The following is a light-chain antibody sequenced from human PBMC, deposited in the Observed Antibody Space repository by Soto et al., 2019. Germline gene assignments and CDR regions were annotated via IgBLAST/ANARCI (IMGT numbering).Light chain of an antibody. Sequence: EVVLTQSPVTLSLSPGERATLSCRASQSFRGLLAWYQQKPGQAPRLLIYDAYNRATGIPPRFSGSGSGTDFTLTISSLEPDDFAVYYCQHNGRSFGQGTRLEIK. CDR3: QHNGRS. J-gene: IGKJ5*01. CDR2: DAY. V-gene: IGKV3-11*01. CDR1: QSFRGL.